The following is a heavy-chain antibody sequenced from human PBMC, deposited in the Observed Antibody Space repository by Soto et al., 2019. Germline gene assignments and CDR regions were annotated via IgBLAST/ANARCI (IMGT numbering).Heavy chain of an antibody. CDR1: GLTISNAW. D-gene: IGHD2-15*01. J-gene: IGHJ6*02. CDR2: IKTNTEVGTT. Sequence: EVQLVESEGGYIYPGGSLRLSCAASGLTISNAWMNWVRQAAGKGLEWVGRIKTNTEVGTTDYAAAVKGRFTVSRDDSKNTLYRQMNSLKTDATAVYYCTTGSVEGVWGQGTTVTVSS. CDR3: TTGSVEGV. V-gene: IGHV3-15*07.